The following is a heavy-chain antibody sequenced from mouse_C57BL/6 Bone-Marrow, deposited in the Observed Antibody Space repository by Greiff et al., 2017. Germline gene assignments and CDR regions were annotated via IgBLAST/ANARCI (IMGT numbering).Heavy chain of an antibody. Sequence: VQLQQPGAELVKPGASVKMSCKASGYTFTSYWITWVKQRPGQGLEWIGDIYPGSGNTYYNEKFKGKATLTADKSSSTAYMELRSLTSEDSAVYFCARKGGSGYWYFDYWGQGTTLTVSS. CDR2: IYPGSGNT. CDR1: GYTFTSYW. CDR3: ARKGGSGYWYFDY. V-gene: IGHV1-55*01. D-gene: IGHD3-2*02. J-gene: IGHJ2*01.